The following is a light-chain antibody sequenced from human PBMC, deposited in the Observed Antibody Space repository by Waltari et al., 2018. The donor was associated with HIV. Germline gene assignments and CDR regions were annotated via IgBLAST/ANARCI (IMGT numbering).Light chain of an antibody. CDR3: CSYAGTYTYVL. V-gene: IGLV2-11*01. CDR2: EVI. Sequence: QSALTQPRSVSGSPGQSVTISCTGTSSDVGGYDSVSWYLQHPGKVPKLIIYEVIKRPSGVPARFSGSQSGNTASLTISGLQTEDEADYFCCSYAGTYTYVLFGGGTKLTVL. J-gene: IGLJ3*02. CDR1: SSDVGGYDS.